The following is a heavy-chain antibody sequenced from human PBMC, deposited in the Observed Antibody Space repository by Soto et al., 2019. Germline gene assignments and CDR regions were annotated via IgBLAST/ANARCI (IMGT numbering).Heavy chain of an antibody. CDR1: GGSISSSSYY. CDR3: ASPTGYSYGFDY. D-gene: IGHD5-18*01. CDR2: IYYSGST. V-gene: IGHV4-39*01. Sequence: PSETLSLTCTVSGGSISSSSYYWGWIRQPPGKGLEWIGSIYYSGSTYYNPSLKSRVTISVDTSKNQFSLKLSSVTAADTAVYYCASPTGYSYGFDYWGQGTLVTVSS. J-gene: IGHJ4*02.